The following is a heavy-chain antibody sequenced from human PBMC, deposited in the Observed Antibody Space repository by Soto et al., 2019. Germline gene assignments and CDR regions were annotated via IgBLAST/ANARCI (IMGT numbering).Heavy chain of an antibody. J-gene: IGHJ6*02. Sequence: PSETLSLTCTVSGGSISSYYWSWIRQPPGKGLEWIGYIYYSGSTNYNPSLKSRVTISVDTSKNQFSLKLSSVTAADTAVYYCARVADFWSGYSGYYYYGMDVWGQGTTVTVSS. CDR1: GGSISSYY. CDR3: ARVADFWSGYSGYYYYGMDV. V-gene: IGHV4-59*01. CDR2: IYYSGST. D-gene: IGHD3-3*01.